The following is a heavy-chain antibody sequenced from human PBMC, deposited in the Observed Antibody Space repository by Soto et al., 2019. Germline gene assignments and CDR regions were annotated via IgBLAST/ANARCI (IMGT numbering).Heavy chain of an antibody. CDR1: GSPVTAYY. Sequence: QLHLVQSGAVVKKPGASVTVSCSASGSPVTAYYMHWVRQAPGRGLVWMGGINTDTGAAKYTQTLQGRVTMTMDTSTSMVFMALRGLTSGGPAVFYCARGGGVGVAGSAAFDMWGQGTLVTVSS. CDR3: ARGGGVGVAGSAAFDM. J-gene: IGHJ3*02. CDR2: INTDTGAA. V-gene: IGHV1-2*02. D-gene: IGHD3-3*01.